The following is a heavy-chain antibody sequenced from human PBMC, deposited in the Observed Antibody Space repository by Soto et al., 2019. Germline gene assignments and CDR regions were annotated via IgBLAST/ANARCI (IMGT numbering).Heavy chain of an antibody. D-gene: IGHD5-12*01. Sequence: SETLSLTCTVSGGSISSGGYYWSWIRQHPGKGLEWIGYIYYSGSTYYNPSLKSRVTISVDTSKNQFSLKLSSVTAADTAVYYCARDFQDIVATAGSYYYYYYMDVWGKGTTVTVSS. V-gene: IGHV4-31*03. CDR1: GGSISSGGYY. CDR2: IYYSGST. J-gene: IGHJ6*03. CDR3: ARDFQDIVATAGSYYYYYYMDV.